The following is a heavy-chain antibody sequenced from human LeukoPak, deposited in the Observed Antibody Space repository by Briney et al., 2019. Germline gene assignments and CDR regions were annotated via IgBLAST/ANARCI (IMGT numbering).Heavy chain of an antibody. V-gene: IGHV1-69*05. CDR3: ARDLSREPGVFDY. CDR2: IIPIFGTA. D-gene: IGHD1-26*01. CDR1: GGTFSSYA. J-gene: IGHJ4*02. Sequence: ASVKVSCKASGGTFSSYAISWVRQAPGQGLEWMGGIIPIFGTANYAQKFQGRVTITTDESTSTAYMELSSLRSEDTAVYYCARDLSREPGVFDYWGQGTLVTVSS.